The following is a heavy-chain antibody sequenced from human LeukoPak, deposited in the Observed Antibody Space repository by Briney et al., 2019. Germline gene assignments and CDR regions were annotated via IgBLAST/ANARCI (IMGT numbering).Heavy chain of an antibody. CDR3: ARVEDGYSYGYAPGFDY. J-gene: IGHJ4*02. Sequence: ASVKVSCKASGYTFTGYYMRWVRQAPGQGLEWMGWINPNSGGTNYAQKFQGRVTMTRDTSISTAYMELSRLRSDDTAVYYCARVEDGYSYGYAPGFDYWGQGTLVTVSS. CDR1: GYTFTGYY. CDR2: INPNSGGT. D-gene: IGHD5-18*01. V-gene: IGHV1-2*02.